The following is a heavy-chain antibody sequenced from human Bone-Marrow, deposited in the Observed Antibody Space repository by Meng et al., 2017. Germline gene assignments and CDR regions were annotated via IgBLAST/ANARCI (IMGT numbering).Heavy chain of an antibody. CDR3: AREAFPPTRGTRGSREYYFDY. D-gene: IGHD1-26*01. J-gene: IGHJ4*02. V-gene: IGHV1-69*05. CDR1: GGTFSSYA. Sequence: SVKVSCKASGGTFSSYAISWVRQAPGQGLEWMGGIIPIFGTANYARKFQGRVTITTDESTSTAYMELSSLRSEDTAVYYCAREAFPPTRGTRGSREYYFDYWGQGTLVTVSS. CDR2: IIPIFGTA.